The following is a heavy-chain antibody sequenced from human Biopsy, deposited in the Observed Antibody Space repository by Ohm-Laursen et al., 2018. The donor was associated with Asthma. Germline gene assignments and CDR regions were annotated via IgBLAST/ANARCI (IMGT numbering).Heavy chain of an antibody. CDR2: VFWSGIT. Sequence: SETLSLTWTVGGAYIGSRDHHWSWIRQSPGTGLEWIGFVFWSGITHYNRSLERRLSISIDTTRNEFSMTLRSVTAADTAVYFCARVASYGDLYFGIDVWGPGTTVSVS. CDR1: GAYIGSRDHH. CDR3: ARVASYGDLYFGIDV. V-gene: IGHV4-30-4*01. J-gene: IGHJ6*02. D-gene: IGHD4-17*01.